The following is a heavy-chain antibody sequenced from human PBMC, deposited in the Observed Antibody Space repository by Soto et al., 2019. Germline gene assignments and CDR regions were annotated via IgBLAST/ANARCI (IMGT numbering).Heavy chain of an antibody. J-gene: IGHJ4*02. CDR1: GGTFSSYA. D-gene: IGHD5-18*01. Sequence: QVQLVQSGAEVQKPGSSVKVSCKASGGTFSSYAISWVRQAPGQGLEWMGGIIPIFGTANYAQKFQGRVTITADESTSTAYMELSRLRSEDTAVYYCATLNVDTATAGGYWGQGTLVTVAS. V-gene: IGHV1-69*01. CDR3: ATLNVDTATAGGY. CDR2: IIPIFGTA.